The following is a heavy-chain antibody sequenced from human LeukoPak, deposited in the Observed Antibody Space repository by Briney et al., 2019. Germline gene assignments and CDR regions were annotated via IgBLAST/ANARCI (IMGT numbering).Heavy chain of an antibody. CDR2: IYTSGST. CDR3: ARSLAAVAGISYYYYMDV. V-gene: IGHV4-4*07. J-gene: IGHJ6*03. CDR1: GGSISSYY. Sequence: SETLSLTCTVSGGSISSYYWSWIRQPAGKGLEWIGRIYTSGSTNYNPSLKSRVTMSVDTSKNQFSLKLSSVTAADTAVYYCARSLAAVAGISYYYYMDVWGKGTTVTVSS. D-gene: IGHD6-19*01.